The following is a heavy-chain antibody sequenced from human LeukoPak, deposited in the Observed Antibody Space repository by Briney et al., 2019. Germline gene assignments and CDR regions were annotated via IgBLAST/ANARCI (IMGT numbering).Heavy chain of an antibody. Sequence: ASVKVSCKASGYTFTSYDINWVRQATGQGLEWMGWMSPNSDNTGHAQKFQGRVTFTRDTSISTAYMELRSLTSEDTAVYYCARDYGGSRGWFDPWGQGTLVTVSS. D-gene: IGHD4-23*01. V-gene: IGHV1-8*01. CDR1: GYTFTSYD. CDR2: MSPNSDNT. CDR3: ARDYGGSRGWFDP. J-gene: IGHJ5*02.